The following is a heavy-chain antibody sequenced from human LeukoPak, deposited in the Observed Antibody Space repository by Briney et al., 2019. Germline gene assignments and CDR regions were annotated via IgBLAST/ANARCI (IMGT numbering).Heavy chain of an antibody. CDR1: GFTLSSYW. CDR2: INSDGSST. V-gene: IGHV3-74*01. CDR3: ARDESLPGY. Sequence: GGSLRLSCAAPGFTLSSYWMHWVRQAPAGGLVWVSHINSDGSSTSYADSVKGRFTISRDNAKNTLYLQKTSLRDEATAVYCCARDESLPGYWGQGTLVTVSS. J-gene: IGHJ4*02.